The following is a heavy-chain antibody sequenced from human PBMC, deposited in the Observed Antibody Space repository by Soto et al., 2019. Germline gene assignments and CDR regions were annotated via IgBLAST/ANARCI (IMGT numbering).Heavy chain of an antibody. CDR3: ARDKGAYYAHCEY. CDR2: IIPFFGTP. Sequence: QVQLVQSGAEVKKPGSSVKVSCKASGFTFTNYALSWVRQAPGQGPEWMGGIIPFFGTPNYAQKFQGRVTITADKSTSTFSIDLSGLKSEDTAFYYFARDKGAYYAHCEYWGQGTLVTVSS. V-gene: IGHV1-69*06. D-gene: IGHD3-22*01. CDR1: GFTFTNYA. J-gene: IGHJ4*02.